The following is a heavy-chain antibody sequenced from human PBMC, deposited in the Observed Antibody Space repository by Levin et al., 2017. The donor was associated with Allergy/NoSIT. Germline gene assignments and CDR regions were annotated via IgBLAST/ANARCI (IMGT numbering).Heavy chain of an antibody. CDR2: MNPKSGNT. D-gene: IGHD3-10*01. J-gene: IGHJ4*02. CDR3: ARAIRGSSLRYYFDT. Sequence: KISCKTSGYTFTSYDINWVRQVTGQGLEWMGWMNPKSGNTGSAQKFQGRVTMTRNTSITTAYMELSSLRSEDTAVYYCARAIRGSSLRYYFDTWGQGALVTVSA. CDR1: GYTFTSYD. V-gene: IGHV1-8*01.